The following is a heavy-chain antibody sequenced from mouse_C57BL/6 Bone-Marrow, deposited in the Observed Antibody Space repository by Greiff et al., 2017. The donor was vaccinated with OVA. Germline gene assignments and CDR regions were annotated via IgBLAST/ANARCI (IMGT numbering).Heavy chain of an antibody. CDR3: AIGVGLTGTFGY. Sequence: QVQLQQPGAELVKPGASVKVSCKASGYTFTSYWMHWVKQRPGQGLEWIGRIHPSDSDTNYNQKFKGKATLTVDKSSSTAYMQLSSLTSEDSAVYYCAIGVGLTGTFGYWGQGTTLTVSS. V-gene: IGHV1-74*01. J-gene: IGHJ2*01. D-gene: IGHD4-1*01. CDR2: IHPSDSDT. CDR1: GYTFTSYW.